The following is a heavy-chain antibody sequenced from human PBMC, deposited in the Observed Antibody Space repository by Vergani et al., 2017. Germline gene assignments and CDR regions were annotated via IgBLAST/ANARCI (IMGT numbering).Heavy chain of an antibody. CDR2: IYSTGST. V-gene: IGHV4-31*03. J-gene: IGHJ4*02. Sequence: QVQLQEPGPGLVKPSQTLSLTCSVSGDSISSGVYYWNWIRQHPGKGLEWIGYIYSTGSTHHNPSLRRRINMSVDTSKNQFSLKLNSVTAADTAMYYCARMGGYDEGDACRIGYFDSWGPGILVTVSS. D-gene: IGHD3-22*01. CDR1: GDSISSGVYY. CDR3: ARMGGYDEGDACRIGYFDS.